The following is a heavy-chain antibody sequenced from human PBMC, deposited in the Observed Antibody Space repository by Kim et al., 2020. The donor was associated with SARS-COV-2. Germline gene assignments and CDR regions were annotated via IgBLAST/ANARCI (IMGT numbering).Heavy chain of an antibody. D-gene: IGHD3-22*01. CDR2: IYYSGST. J-gene: IGHJ3*02. CDR1: GGSISSSSYY. Sequence: SETLSLTCTVSGGSISSSSYYWGWIRQPPGKGLEWIGSIYYSGSTYYNPSLKSRATISVDTSKNQFSLKLSSVTAADTAVYYCARHLSITMIVVVIRGAFDIWGQGTMVTVSS. CDR3: ARHLSITMIVVVIRGAFDI. V-gene: IGHV4-39*01.